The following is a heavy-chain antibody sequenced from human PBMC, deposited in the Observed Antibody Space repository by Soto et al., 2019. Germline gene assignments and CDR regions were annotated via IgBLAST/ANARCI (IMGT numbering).Heavy chain of an antibody. CDR3: ARDLGTGYDSGDY. D-gene: IGHD5-12*01. V-gene: IGHV1-69*12. Sequence: QVQLVQSGAEVKKPGSSVKVSCTASGDIFSGYSINWVRQAPGQGLEWMGGIIPLFGSTNYAPKFQGRVTITADQSTNTGYMELSSLKSEDTAVYYCARDLGTGYDSGDYWGQGTLVTVSS. CDR2: IIPLFGST. CDR1: GDIFSGYS. J-gene: IGHJ4*02.